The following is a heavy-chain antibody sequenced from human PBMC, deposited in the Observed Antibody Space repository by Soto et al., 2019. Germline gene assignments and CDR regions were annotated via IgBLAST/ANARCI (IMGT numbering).Heavy chain of an antibody. CDR3: ARGRVSPALWFGDHYYYYYGMDV. J-gene: IGHJ6*02. V-gene: IGHV4-31*03. CDR1: GGSISSGGYY. Sequence: SETLSLTCTVSGGSISSGGYYWSWIRQHPGKGLEWIGYIYYSGSTYYNPSLKSRVTISVDTSKNQFSLKLSSVTAADTAVYYCARGRVSPALWFGDHYYYYYGMDVWGQGTTVTVSS. D-gene: IGHD3-10*01. CDR2: IYYSGST.